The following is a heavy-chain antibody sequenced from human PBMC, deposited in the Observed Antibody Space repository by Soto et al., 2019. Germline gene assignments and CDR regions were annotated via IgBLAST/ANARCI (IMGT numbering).Heavy chain of an antibody. J-gene: IGHJ4*02. CDR3: AHRLPFGHYYDSSGYSFDY. V-gene: IGHV2-5*02. CDR1: GFSLSTSGVG. CDR2: IYWDDDK. Sequence: SGPTLVNPTQTLTLTCTFSGFSLSTSGVGVGWIRQPPGKALEWLALIYWDDDKRYSPSLKSRLTITKDTSKKQVVLTMTNMDPVDTATYYCAHRLPFGHYYDSSGYSFDYWGQGTLVTVSS. D-gene: IGHD3-22*01.